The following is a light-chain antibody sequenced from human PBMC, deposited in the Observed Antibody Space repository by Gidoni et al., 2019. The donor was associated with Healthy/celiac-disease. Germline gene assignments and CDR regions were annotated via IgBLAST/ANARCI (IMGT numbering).Light chain of an antibody. CDR3: QQYYSTPLT. CDR2: WAS. Sequence: DIVMTQSPDSLAVSLGERATINCKSSQSVLYRSNNKNYLAWYQQKPGQPPKLLIYWASTRESGVPDRVSGSGSGTDFTLSISSLQAEDAAVYYCQQYYSTPLTFGGGTKVRSN. CDR1: QSVLYRSNNKNY. J-gene: IGKJ4*01. V-gene: IGKV4-1*01.